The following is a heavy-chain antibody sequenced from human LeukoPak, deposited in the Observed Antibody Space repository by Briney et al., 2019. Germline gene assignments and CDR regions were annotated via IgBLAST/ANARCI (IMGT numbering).Heavy chain of an antibody. CDR1: GYTFTSYA. CDR2: INTNTGNP. CDR3: AREHSSGYYQI. V-gene: IGHV7-4-1*02. D-gene: IGHD3-22*01. Sequence: ASVKVSCKASGYTFTSYAMNWVRQAPGQGLEWRGWINTNTGNPTYAQGFTGRLFFSLHTSVSTAYLPISSLKAEDTAVYYCAREHSSGYYQIWGQRTMVTVSS. J-gene: IGHJ3*02.